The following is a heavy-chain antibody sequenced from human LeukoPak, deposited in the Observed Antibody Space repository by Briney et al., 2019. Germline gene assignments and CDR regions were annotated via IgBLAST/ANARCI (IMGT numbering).Heavy chain of an antibody. D-gene: IGHD6-13*01. CDR2: ISSGSVYI. CDR3: ARGPKYISATGPYYFDY. V-gene: IGHV3-21*01. CDR1: RFTFSDYS. J-gene: IGHJ4*02. Sequence: GGSLRLSCAASRFTFSDYSMNWVRQAPAKGLQWVASISSGSVYIYYADSMKGRFTISRDNAKNSMYLQMYSLRAEDTAVYYCARGPKYISATGPYYFDYWGQGTPVTVSS.